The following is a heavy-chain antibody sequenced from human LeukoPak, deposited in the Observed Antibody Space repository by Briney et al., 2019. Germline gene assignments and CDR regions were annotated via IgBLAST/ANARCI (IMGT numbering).Heavy chain of an antibody. CDR2: INGDGRNI. CDR1: GFTFSSYW. Sequence: AGGSLRLSCVASGFTFSSYWMHWVRQDPRKGLVWVSRINGDGRNINYADSVRGRFTISRDNAKNTLYLQMNTLRVEDTAVYYCATTALGNIVGALRFDYWGQGTLVTVSS. D-gene: IGHD1-26*01. V-gene: IGHV3-74*01. J-gene: IGHJ4*02. CDR3: ATTALGNIVGALRFDY.